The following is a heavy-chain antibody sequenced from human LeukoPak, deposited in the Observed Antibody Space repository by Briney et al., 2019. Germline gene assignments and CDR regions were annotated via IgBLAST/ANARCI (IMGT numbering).Heavy chain of an antibody. V-gene: IGHV3-64*01. Sequence: GGSLRLSCAASGFTFSSYAMHWVRQAPGKGLEYVSAISSNGGSTYYANSVKGRFTISRDNSKNTLYLQMGSLRAEDMAVYYCARTAVAGPGDYWGQGTLVTVSS. CDR2: ISSNGGST. J-gene: IGHJ4*02. CDR1: GFTFSSYA. D-gene: IGHD6-19*01. CDR3: ARTAVAGPGDY.